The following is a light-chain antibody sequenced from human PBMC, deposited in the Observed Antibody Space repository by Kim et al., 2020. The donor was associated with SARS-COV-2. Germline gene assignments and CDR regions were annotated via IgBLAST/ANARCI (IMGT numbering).Light chain of an antibody. CDR1: QSVLYSSNNKNY. J-gene: IGKJ4*01. Sequence: DIVMTQSPDSLAVSLGERATINCKSSQSVLYSSNNKNYLAWYQQKPGQPPKLLIYWASTRESGVPDRFSGSGSGTDFTLTIGSLQAEDVAVYFCQQYYSTPPLTFGGGTKVDIK. CDR2: WAS. V-gene: IGKV4-1*01. CDR3: QQYYSTPPLT.